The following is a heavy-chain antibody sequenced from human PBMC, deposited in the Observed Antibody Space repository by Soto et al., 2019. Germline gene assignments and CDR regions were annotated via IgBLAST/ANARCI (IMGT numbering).Heavy chain of an antibody. D-gene: IGHD2-15*01. Sequence: ASVKVSCKASGYTFTSYGISWVRQAPGQGLEWMGWISAYNGNTNYAQKLQGRVTMTTDTSTSTAYMELRSLRSDDTAVYYCARDGDCSGGSCYYYYGMDVWGQGTTVTVS. V-gene: IGHV1-18*01. J-gene: IGHJ6*02. CDR3: ARDGDCSGGSCYYYYGMDV. CDR2: ISAYNGNT. CDR1: GYTFTSYG.